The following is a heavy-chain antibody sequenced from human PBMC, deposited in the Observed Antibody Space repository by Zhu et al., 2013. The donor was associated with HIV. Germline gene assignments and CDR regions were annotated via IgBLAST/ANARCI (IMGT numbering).Heavy chain of an antibody. Sequence: QVQLVQSGAEVKQPGASVRVSCKASGYTFTSYDISWVRQAAGQGLEWMGGIIPIFGTANYAQKFQGRVTITADESTSTAYMELSSLRSEDTAVYYCARGLYCSSTSCEYYYYYGMDVWAKGPRSPSP. V-gene: IGHV1-69*01. CDR2: IIPIFGTA. CDR1: GYTFTSYD. J-gene: IGHJ6*02. CDR3: ARGLYCSSTSCEYYYYYGMDV. D-gene: IGHD2-2*01.